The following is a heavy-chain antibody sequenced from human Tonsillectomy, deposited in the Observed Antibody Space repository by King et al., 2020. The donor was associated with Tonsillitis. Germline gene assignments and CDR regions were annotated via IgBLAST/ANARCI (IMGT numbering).Heavy chain of an antibody. CDR2: ISYDGSNK. V-gene: IGHV3-30*18. CDR1: GFTFSNYG. CDR3: ANEGAETTLGVYLDY. J-gene: IGHJ4*02. D-gene: IGHD4-17*01. Sequence: VQLVESGGGVVQPGRSLRLSCAASGFTFSNYGMHWVRQAPGKGLEWVAVISYDGSNKYYADFVKGRLNISRDNYKNTLYLQMNSLRTEDTAVYSCANEGAETTLGVYLDYWGRGTLVTVA.